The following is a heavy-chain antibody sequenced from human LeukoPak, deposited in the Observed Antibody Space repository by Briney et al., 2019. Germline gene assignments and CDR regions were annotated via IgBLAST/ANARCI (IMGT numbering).Heavy chain of an antibody. V-gene: IGHV4-34*12. D-gene: IGHD3-10*01. Sequence: SETLSLTCAVYGGSFSGYYWSWIRQPPGKGLEWIGSVFYDGSADYNPSLKSRVTISVDTSKNQFSLKLNSVTAADTALYYCARLSNYFGSGSYYSPGYYFDYWGQGTLVTVSS. CDR3: ARLSNYFGSGSYYSPGYYFDY. J-gene: IGHJ4*02. CDR2: VFYDGSA. CDR1: GGSFSGYY.